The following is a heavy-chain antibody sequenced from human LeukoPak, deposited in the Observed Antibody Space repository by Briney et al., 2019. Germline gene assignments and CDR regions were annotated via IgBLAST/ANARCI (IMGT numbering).Heavy chain of an antibody. CDR3: ARGEFGESPTLGIDY. V-gene: IGHV1-69*13. D-gene: IGHD3-10*01. CDR2: IIPIFGTA. J-gene: IGHJ4*02. CDR1: GGTFSSYA. Sequence: GASVKVSFKASGGTFSSYAISWVRQAPGQGLEWMGGIIPIFGTANYAQKFQGRVTITADESTSTAYMELSSLRSEDTAVYYCARGEFGESPTLGIDYWGQGTLVTVSS.